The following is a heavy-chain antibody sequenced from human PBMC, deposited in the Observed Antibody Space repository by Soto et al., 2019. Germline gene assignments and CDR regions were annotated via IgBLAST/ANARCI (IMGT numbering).Heavy chain of an antibody. CDR3: LRGNSGYGNFDY. V-gene: IGHV3-74*01. D-gene: IGHD5-12*01. CDR2: IRGDGSET. Sequence: GGSLRLSCAASGFTFSSYWMHWVRQAPGKGLVWVSRIRGDGSETNYADSVKGRFTISRDNAKNTLYLQLNSLRAEDTAVYYCLRGNSGYGNFDYWGQGTRVTVSS. J-gene: IGHJ4*02. CDR1: GFTFSSYW.